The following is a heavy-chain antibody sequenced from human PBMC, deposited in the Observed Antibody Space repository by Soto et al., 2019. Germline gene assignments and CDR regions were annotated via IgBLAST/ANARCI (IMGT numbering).Heavy chain of an antibody. D-gene: IGHD4-17*01. CDR1: GGSISSGDYY. V-gene: IGHV4-30-4*01. CDR3: ARESDYGKTSYYYYYGMDV. CDR2: IYYSGST. Sequence: QVQLQESGPGLVKPSQTLSLTCTVSGGSISSGDYYWSWIRQPPGKGLEWIGYIYYSGSTYYNPSLKSRVTISVDTSKNQFSLKLSSVTAADTAVYYCARESDYGKTSYYYYYGMDVWGQGTTVTVSS. J-gene: IGHJ6*02.